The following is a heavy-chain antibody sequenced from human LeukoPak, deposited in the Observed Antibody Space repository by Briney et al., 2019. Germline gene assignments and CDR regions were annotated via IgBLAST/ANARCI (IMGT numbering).Heavy chain of an antibody. J-gene: IGHJ4*02. D-gene: IGHD5-12*01. Sequence: PGGSLRLSCAASGFSFSSCAMSWVRQAPGKGLEWVSAISGSGGSTYYADSVKGRFTISRDNSKNTLYLQMNSLRAEDAAVYYCAKHIVATSADYWGQGTLVTVSS. CDR2: ISGSGGST. V-gene: IGHV3-23*01. CDR1: GFSFSSCA. CDR3: AKHIVATSADY.